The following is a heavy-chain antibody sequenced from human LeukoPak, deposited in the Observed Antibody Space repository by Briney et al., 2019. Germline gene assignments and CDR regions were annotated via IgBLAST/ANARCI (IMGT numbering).Heavy chain of an antibody. D-gene: IGHD4-17*01. CDR1: GYTFTGYY. CDR3: ASTRGVHDYGKNY. CDR2: INPNSGGT. Sequence: GASVNVSCKASGYTFTGYYMHWVRQAPGQGLEWMGWINPNSGGTNYAQKFQGRVTMTRDTSISTAYMELSRLRSDDTAVYYCASTRGVHDYGKNYWGQGTLVTVSS. V-gene: IGHV1-2*02. J-gene: IGHJ4*02.